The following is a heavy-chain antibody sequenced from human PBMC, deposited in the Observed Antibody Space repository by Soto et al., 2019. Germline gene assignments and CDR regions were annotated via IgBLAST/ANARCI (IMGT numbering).Heavy chain of an antibody. J-gene: IGHJ3*02. CDR2: IVPLVGRT. Sequence: QVQLVQSGAEVKKTGSSVKVSCTTSGGSFSSYTISWVRQAPGQGLEWMGRIVPLVGRTIYAQKFQGRVAISADKSPTTAYMDLSTLASEDTAMYYCALDSGSDVFDIWGQGTLVTVSS. CDR1: GGSFSSYT. D-gene: IGHD3-10*01. V-gene: IGHV1-69*02. CDR3: ALDSGSDVFDI.